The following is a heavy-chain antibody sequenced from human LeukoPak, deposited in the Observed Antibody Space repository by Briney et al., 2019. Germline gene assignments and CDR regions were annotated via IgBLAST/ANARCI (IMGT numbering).Heavy chain of an antibody. V-gene: IGHV4-59*08. D-gene: IGHD2-8*02. CDR1: GGSISNYY. CDR3: ARLPPGGAFDN. J-gene: IGHJ3*02. CDR2: IYLRENT. Sequence: PSETLSLTCTVSGGSISNYYWSWIRQPPGKGLEWIGYIYLRENTNYNPSLKSRVTISVDTSKNQFSLRLNSVTAADTAVYYCARLPPGGAFDNWGQGTVVTVSS.